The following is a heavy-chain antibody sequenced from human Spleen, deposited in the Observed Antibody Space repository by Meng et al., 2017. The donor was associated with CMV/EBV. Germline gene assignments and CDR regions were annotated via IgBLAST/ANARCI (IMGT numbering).Heavy chain of an antibody. J-gene: IGHJ5*02. Sequence: QVQLQQWGAGLLKPSETLSLTCAVYGGSFSGYYWSWFRQPPGKGLEWIGEINHSGSTNYNPSLKSRVTISVDTSKNQFSLKLSSVTAADTAVYYCAAGQQLVPPYNWFDPWGQGTLVTVSS. CDR3: AAGQQLVPPYNWFDP. D-gene: IGHD6-13*01. CDR1: GGSFSGYY. V-gene: IGHV4-34*01. CDR2: INHSGST.